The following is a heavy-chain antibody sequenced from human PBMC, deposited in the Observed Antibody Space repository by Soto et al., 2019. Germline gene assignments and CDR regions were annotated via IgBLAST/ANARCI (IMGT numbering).Heavy chain of an antibody. D-gene: IGHD5-12*01. V-gene: IGHV3-53*01. CDR3: ARDWGFSGYEKSDY. CDR1: GLIVRNNH. Sequence: DVQLVESGGSLIQPGGSLRLSCAASGLIVRNNHMSWVRQAPGKGLEWVSLLHVEGTTYYAYSVKGRFTISRDNSRHTLFLQLNSLRADDTALYYCARDWGFSGYEKSDYSGQGTLVLSSS. CDR2: LHVEGTT. J-gene: IGHJ4*02.